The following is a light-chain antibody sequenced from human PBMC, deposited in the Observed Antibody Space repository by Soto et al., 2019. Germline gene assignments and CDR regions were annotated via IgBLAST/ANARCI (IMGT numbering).Light chain of an antibody. J-gene: IGKJ1*01. CDR2: KAS. V-gene: IGKV1-5*03. CDR1: QTISSW. CDR3: QQYNPYSPWT. Sequence: DIEMTQSPSTLSATVGDRVTITCRASQTISSWLAWYQQKPGKAPKLLISKASSLQSGVPSRFSGSGSGTDFTLTISSLQPDDFATYYCQQYNPYSPWTFGQGTKV.